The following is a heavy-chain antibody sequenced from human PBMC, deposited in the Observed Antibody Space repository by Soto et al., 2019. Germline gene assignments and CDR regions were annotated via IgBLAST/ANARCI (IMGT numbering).Heavy chain of an antibody. CDR2: IYYSGST. D-gene: IGHD1-1*01. Sequence: PSETLSLTCTVSGGSISSGGYYWSWIRQHPGKGLEWMGYIYYSGSTYYNPSLKSRVTISVDTSKNQFSLKLSSVTAADTAVYYCASTGYNDAFDIWGQGKMVTVSS. V-gene: IGHV4-31*03. J-gene: IGHJ3*02. CDR3: ASTGYNDAFDI. CDR1: GGSISSGGYY.